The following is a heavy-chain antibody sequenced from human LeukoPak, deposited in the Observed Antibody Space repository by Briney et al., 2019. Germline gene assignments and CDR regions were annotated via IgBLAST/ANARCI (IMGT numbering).Heavy chain of an antibody. Sequence: PSETLSLTCAVYGGSFSGYYWSWIRQPPGKGLEWIGEINHSGSTNYNPSLKSRVTISVDTSKNQFSLKLSSVTAADTAVYYCARWATAMVLDYWGQGTLVTVSS. V-gene: IGHV4-34*01. D-gene: IGHD5-18*01. CDR3: ARWATAMVLDY. J-gene: IGHJ4*02. CDR1: GGSFSGYY. CDR2: INHSGST.